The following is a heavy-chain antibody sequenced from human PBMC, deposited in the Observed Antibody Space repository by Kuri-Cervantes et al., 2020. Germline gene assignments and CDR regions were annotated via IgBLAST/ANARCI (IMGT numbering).Heavy chain of an antibody. J-gene: IGHJ3*01. Sequence: GGSLRLSCAASGFTFSDYDMSWIRQAPGKGLEWVSHISTGGGHIFYADSVKGRFTTSRDNGQDSLFLQMNNLRAEDTGVYYCARVADYSNSGFDVWGQGTVVTVSS. CDR2: ISTGGGHI. D-gene: IGHD4-11*01. CDR3: ARVADYSNSGFDV. V-gene: IGHV3-11*04. CDR1: GFTFSDYD.